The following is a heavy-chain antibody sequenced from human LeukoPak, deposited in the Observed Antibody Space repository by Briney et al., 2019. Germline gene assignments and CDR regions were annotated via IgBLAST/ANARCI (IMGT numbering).Heavy chain of an antibody. CDR2: ISSSGSTI. Sequence: GGSLRLSCAASGFTFSSYEMNWVRQAPGKGLEWVSYISSSGSTIYYADSVKGRFTISRDNAKNSLYLQMNSLRAEDTAVYYCAREDYYGSGSYYRYNWFDPWGQGTLVTVSS. CDR1: GFTFSSYE. V-gene: IGHV3-48*03. CDR3: AREDYYGSGSYYRYNWFDP. D-gene: IGHD3-10*01. J-gene: IGHJ5*02.